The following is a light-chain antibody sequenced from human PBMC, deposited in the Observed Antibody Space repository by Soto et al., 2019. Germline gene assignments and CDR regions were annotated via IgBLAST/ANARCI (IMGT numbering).Light chain of an antibody. CDR3: QQANSFPRT. CDR1: QAISTW. CDR2: AAC. Sequence: DIQMTQSPSSVSASVGDRVTITCRASQAISTWLAWYQQKPGKAPKLLIYAACNLQTGVPSRFSGSGSGTDFALAISILQPEDFATYCCQQANSFPRTFGQGTKVEIK. V-gene: IGKV1D-12*01. J-gene: IGKJ1*01.